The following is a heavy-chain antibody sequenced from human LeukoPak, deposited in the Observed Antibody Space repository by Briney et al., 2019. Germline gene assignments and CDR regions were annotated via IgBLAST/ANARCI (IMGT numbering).Heavy chain of an antibody. CDR3: AKASNYRGIQLWEFDY. J-gene: IGHJ4*02. CDR1: GFTFSSYA. CDR2: ISGSGGST. V-gene: IGHV3-23*01. Sequence: GGSLRLSCAASGFTFSSYAMSWVRQAPGKGLEWVSAISGSGGSTYYADSVKGRSTISRDNSKNTLYLQMNSLRAEDTAVYYCAKASNYRGIQLWEFDYWGQGTLVTVSS. D-gene: IGHD5-18*01.